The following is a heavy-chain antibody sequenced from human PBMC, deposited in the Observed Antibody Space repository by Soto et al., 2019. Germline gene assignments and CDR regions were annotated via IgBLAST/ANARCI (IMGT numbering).Heavy chain of an antibody. J-gene: IGHJ5*02. Sequence: GESLNISCKGSGYSFTTYWISWVRQMPGKGLEWMGRIDPSDSYTDYSPSFQGHVTISADKSITTAYLQWSSLKTSDTAIYYCSRSTSWPWGQGTLVTVSS. CDR3: SRSTSWP. CDR2: IDPSDSYT. CDR1: GYSFTTYW. V-gene: IGHV5-10-1*01.